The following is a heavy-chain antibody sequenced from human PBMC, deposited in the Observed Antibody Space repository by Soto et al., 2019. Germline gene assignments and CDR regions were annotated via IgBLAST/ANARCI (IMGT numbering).Heavy chain of an antibody. V-gene: IGHV4-39*01. Sequence: SETLSLTCTVSGDSISSNSHYWGWIRQPPGKGLESIANIYYDGNTYYNPSLKSRVTISVDTSKNQFSLRLNSVTAADTAVYYCARRAVVAVTGSLDNWLDPWGQGILVTVS. CDR1: GDSISSNSHY. CDR3: ARRAVVAVTGSLDNWLDP. D-gene: IGHD2-21*01. CDR2: IYYDGNT. J-gene: IGHJ5*02.